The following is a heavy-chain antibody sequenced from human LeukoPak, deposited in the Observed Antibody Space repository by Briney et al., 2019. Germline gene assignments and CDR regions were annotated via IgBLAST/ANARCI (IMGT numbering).Heavy chain of an antibody. D-gene: IGHD3-10*01. CDR2: MNANSGDT. V-gene: IGHV1-8*01. CDR1: GYTFTSYD. J-gene: IGHJ4*02. CDR3: ARGGTYLPFGY. Sequence: GASVKVSSKASGYTFTSYDINWVRQATGQGLEWMGWMNANSGDTGYAQNFQGRVTMTRNTSISTAYMELSSLRSEDTAIYYCARGGTYLPFGYWGQGTLVTVSS.